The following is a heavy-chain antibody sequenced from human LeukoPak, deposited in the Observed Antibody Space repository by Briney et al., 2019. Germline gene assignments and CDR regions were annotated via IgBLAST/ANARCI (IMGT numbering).Heavy chain of an antibody. J-gene: IGHJ6*02. CDR2: INAGNGNT. CDR3: VRDQKITFGGVIAPSVGLDV. CDR1: GYTFTNYA. D-gene: IGHD3-16*02. V-gene: IGHV1-3*01. Sequence: ASVKVSCKASGYTFTNYAMHWVRQAPGQRLEWMGWINAGNGNTQYSQKFQGRVTVTRDTSASTAYMELSSLRSEDTAVYYCVRDQKITFGGVIAPSVGLDVWGQGTTVTVSS.